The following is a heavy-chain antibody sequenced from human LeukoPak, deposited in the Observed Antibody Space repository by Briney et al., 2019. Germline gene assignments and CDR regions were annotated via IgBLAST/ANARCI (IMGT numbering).Heavy chain of an antibody. V-gene: IGHV4-30-2*01. CDR1: GGSISSGGYY. CDR2: IQLSGST. D-gene: IGHD5-12*01. J-gene: IGHJ4*02. Sequence: SETLSLTCTVSGGSISSGGYYWSWFRQPPGKGLEWIGYIQLSGSTYYNPSLKSRVIISVDRSNNQFSLKLSSVTAADTAVYYCTRGGTGYDSDYWGQGTLVTVSS. CDR3: TRGGTGYDSDY.